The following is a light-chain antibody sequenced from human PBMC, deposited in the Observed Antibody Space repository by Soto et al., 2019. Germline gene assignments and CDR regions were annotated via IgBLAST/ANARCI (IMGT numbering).Light chain of an antibody. Sequence: QSVLTQPPSMSGAPGQRVTFSCTGSSSNIGTGYDVHWYQHLPGTAPKLLIYGNSNRPSGVPDRFSGSKSGTSASLAITGLQAADEADYYCQSYDSSLSVYVFGTGTKLTVL. CDR2: GNS. CDR1: SSNIGTGYD. CDR3: QSYDSSLSVYV. V-gene: IGLV1-40*01. J-gene: IGLJ1*01.